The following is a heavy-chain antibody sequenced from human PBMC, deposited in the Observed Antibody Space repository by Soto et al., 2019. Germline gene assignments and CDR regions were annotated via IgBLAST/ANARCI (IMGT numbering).Heavy chain of an antibody. Sequence: QLQLQESGPGLVKPSETLSLTCTVSGGSISSSSYYWDWIRQHPGKGLEWIGSIYYRGSTSYNPSLKSRVTSSLDTSMNQFSLKLSSVTAADTAVYFCATSRPWGELRAGWFDPWGQGTLVTVSS. D-gene: IGHD3-16*01. CDR2: IYYRGST. CDR1: GGSISSSSYY. CDR3: ATSRPWGELRAGWFDP. V-gene: IGHV4-39*01. J-gene: IGHJ5*02.